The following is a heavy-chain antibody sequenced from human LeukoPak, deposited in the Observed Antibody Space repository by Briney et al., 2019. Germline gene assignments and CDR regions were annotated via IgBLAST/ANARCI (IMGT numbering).Heavy chain of an antibody. Sequence: GGSLRLSCAASGFTFRSYGIHWVRQAPGKGLEWVTFTDSVKGRFTISRDNSKNTLYLQMNSLRTEDTAVYYCAKDSYYYYIDVWGKGTTVTVSS. J-gene: IGHJ6*03. CDR3: AKDSYYYYIDV. CDR2: T. V-gene: IGHV3-30*02. CDR1: GFTFRSYG.